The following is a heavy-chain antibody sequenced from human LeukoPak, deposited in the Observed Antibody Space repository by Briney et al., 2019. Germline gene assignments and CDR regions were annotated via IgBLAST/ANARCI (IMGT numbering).Heavy chain of an antibody. CDR3: VRAGVSGSYPRFDY. D-gene: IGHD1-26*01. J-gene: IGHJ4*02. Sequence: GGSLRLSRAASGFTFSSYEMNWVRQAPGKGLEWVSYISSSGSTIYYADSVKGRFTISRDNAKNSLYLQMNSLRAEDTAVYYCVRAGVSGSYPRFDYWGQGTLVTVSS. CDR1: GFTFSSYE. CDR2: ISSSGSTI. V-gene: IGHV3-48*03.